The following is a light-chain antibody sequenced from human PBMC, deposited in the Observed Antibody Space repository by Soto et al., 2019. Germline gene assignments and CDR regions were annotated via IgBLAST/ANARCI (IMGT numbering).Light chain of an antibody. CDR3: QRYNNWPRT. V-gene: IGKV3-15*01. CDR1: QSVSSN. Sequence: EIVMTQSPATLSVSPGERATLSCRASQSVSSNLAWYQQKPGQAPRLLIYGASTRATGIPARFSGSRSGTEFTLTISSLQSEDFAVYYWQRYNNWPRTFGQGTKVEIK. CDR2: GAS. J-gene: IGKJ1*01.